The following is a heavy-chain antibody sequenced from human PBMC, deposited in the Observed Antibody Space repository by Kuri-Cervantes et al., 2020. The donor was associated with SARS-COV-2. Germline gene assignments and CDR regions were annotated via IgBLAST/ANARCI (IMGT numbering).Heavy chain of an antibody. CDR1: GDSISSSSYY. J-gene: IGHJ3*02. CDR2: IYYSGST. CDR3: ANPVDYYDSSGYYTDDFAI. D-gene: IGHD3-22*01. Sequence: GSLRLSCTVSGDSISSSSYYWSWIRQPPGKGLEWIGYIYYSGSTNYNPSLKSRVTISVDTSKNQFSLKLSSVTAADTAVYYCANPVDYYDSSGYYTDDFAIWGQGTMVTVSS. V-gene: IGHV4-61*05.